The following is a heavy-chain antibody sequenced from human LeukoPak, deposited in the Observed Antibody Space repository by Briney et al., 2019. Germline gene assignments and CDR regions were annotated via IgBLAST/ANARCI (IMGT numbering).Heavy chain of an antibody. D-gene: IGHD3-10*02. CDR3: AELGITMIGGV. CDR1: GFTFSSYS. CDR2: ISSSSSYI. V-gene: IGHV3-21*01. J-gene: IGHJ6*04. Sequence: GGSLRLSCAASGFTFSSYSMNWVRQAPGKGLEWVSSISSSSSYIYYADSVKGRFAISRDNAKNSLYLQMNSLRAEDTAVYYCAELGITMIGGVWGKGTTVTISS.